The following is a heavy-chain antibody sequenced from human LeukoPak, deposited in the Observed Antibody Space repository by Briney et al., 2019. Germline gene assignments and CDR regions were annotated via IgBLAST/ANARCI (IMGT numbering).Heavy chain of an antibody. CDR1: GGTFSSYA. CDR2: IIPIFGTA. J-gene: IGHJ5*02. D-gene: IGHD2-2*01. Sequence: SVKVSCKASGGTFSSYAISWVRQAPGRGLEWMGGIIPIFGTANYAQKFQGRVTITADKSTSTAYMELSSLRSEDTAVYYCARVGRYCSSTSCSLQWFDPWGQGTLVTVSS. V-gene: IGHV1-69*06. CDR3: ARVGRYCSSTSCSLQWFDP.